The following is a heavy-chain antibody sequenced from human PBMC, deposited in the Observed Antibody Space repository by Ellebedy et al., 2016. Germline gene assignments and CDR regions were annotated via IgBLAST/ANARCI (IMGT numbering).Heavy chain of an antibody. CDR3: VNWRDSSCSDHNCSPA. CDR1: GLTFSIYW. D-gene: IGHD2-15*01. Sequence: GESLKISCAASGLTFSIYWMSWVRQPPGKGLEWVAHMNQDGSQKYYVDSVNGRFSISRDNTKNSLYLQMNSLTTEDTAVYYCVNWRDSSCSDHNCSPAWGQGTLVTVSS. J-gene: IGHJ4*02. V-gene: IGHV3-7*01. CDR2: MNQDGSQK.